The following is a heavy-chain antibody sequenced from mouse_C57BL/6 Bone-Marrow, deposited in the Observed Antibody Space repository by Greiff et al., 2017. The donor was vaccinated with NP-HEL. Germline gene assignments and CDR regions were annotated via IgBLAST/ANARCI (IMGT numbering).Heavy chain of an antibody. CDR1: GFTFSSYG. CDR2: ISSGGSYT. V-gene: IGHV5-6*01. J-gene: IGHJ2*01. CDR3: ARLGVFDY. Sequence: EVHLVESGGDLVKPGGSLKLSCAASGFTFSSYGMSWVRQTPDKRLEWVATISSGGSYTYYPDSVKGRFTISRDNAKNTLYLQMSSLKSEDTAMYYCARLGVFDYWGQGTTLTVSS.